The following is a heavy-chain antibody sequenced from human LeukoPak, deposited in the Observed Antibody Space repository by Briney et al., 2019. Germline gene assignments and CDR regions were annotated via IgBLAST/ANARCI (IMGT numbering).Heavy chain of an antibody. CDR2: IYYSGST. CDR1: GGSIRSSYYY. CDR3: ASQRGSGSYLPYYYGMDV. J-gene: IGHJ6*02. D-gene: IGHD1-26*01. Sequence: SETLSLTCTVSGGSIRSSYYYWGWIRQPPGKGLEWIGSIYYSGSTYYNPSLKSRVTISVDTSKNQFSLKLSSVTAADTAVYYCASQRGSGSYLPYYYGMDVWGQGTTVTVSS. V-gene: IGHV4-39*01.